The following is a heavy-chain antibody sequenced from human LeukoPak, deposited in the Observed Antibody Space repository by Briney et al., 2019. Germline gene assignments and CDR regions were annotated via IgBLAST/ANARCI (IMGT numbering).Heavy chain of an antibody. V-gene: IGHV4-59*08. Sequence: SETLSLTCTVSGGSITSYYWSLIRQPPGKGLEWIGSIYHSGSTYYNPSLKSRVTISVDTSKNQFSLKLSSVTAADTAVYYCARLRTSCCIDYWGQGTLVTVSS. CDR1: GGSITSYY. J-gene: IGHJ4*02. D-gene: IGHD2-2*01. CDR3: ARLRTSCCIDY. CDR2: IYHSGST.